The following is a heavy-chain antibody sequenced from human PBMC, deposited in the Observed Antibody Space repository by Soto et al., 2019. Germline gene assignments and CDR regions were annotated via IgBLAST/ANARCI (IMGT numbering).Heavy chain of an antibody. CDR2: INHSGST. V-gene: IGHV4-34*01. Sequence: SETLSLTCAVYGGSFSGYYWSWIRQPPGKGLEWIGEINHSGSTNYNPSLKSRVTISVDTSKNQFSLKLGSVTAADTAVYYCARSKTKDIVVVVAARQPDRNWFDPWGQGTLVTVSS. CDR1: GGSFSGYY. J-gene: IGHJ5*02. D-gene: IGHD2-15*01. CDR3: ARSKTKDIVVVVAARQPDRNWFDP.